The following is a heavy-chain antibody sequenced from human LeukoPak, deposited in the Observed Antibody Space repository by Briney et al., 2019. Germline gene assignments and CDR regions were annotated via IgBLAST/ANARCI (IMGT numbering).Heavy chain of an antibody. D-gene: IGHD1-14*01. Sequence: GASVKVSCKXSGYTFTGYYMHWVRQAPGQGLEWMGRINPNSGGTNYAQKFQGRVTMTRDTSISTAYMELSRLRSDDTAVYYCARDNRGQNAFDIWGQGTMVTVSS. CDR2: INPNSGGT. CDR3: ARDNRGQNAFDI. V-gene: IGHV1-2*06. CDR1: GYTFTGYY. J-gene: IGHJ3*02.